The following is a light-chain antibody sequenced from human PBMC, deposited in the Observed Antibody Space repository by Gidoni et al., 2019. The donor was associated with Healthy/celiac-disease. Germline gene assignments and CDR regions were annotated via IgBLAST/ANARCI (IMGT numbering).Light chain of an antibody. CDR1: QCVISY. J-gene: IGKJ4*01. Sequence: EIVLTQSPATLSLYPGERATLACRASQCVISYLAWYQQKPGQDPRFLIYDASNSATGIPARFSGSGSGTDFTPTISSLEPEDFAVYSCQQRSNWLTFGGGTKVEIK. V-gene: IGKV3-11*01. CDR2: DAS. CDR3: QQRSNWLT.